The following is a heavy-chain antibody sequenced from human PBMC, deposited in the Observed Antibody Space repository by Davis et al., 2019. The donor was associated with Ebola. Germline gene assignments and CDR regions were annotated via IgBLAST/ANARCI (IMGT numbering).Heavy chain of an antibody. D-gene: IGHD3-3*01. Sequence: GESLKISCAASGFTFSSYAMTWVRQAPGKGLEWVSAISGSGGSTYYADSVKGRFTISRDNSKKTLYLQMNSLRAEDTAVYYCAKSGLSFGVVKYHYGMDVWAKGPRSPSPQ. CDR1: GFTFSSYA. CDR2: ISGSGGST. J-gene: IGHJ6*04. V-gene: IGHV3-23*01. CDR3: AKSGLSFGVVKYHYGMDV.